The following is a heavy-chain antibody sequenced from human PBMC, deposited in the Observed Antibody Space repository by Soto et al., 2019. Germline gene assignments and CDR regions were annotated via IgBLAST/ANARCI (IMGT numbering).Heavy chain of an antibody. CDR1: GGTFSSYA. V-gene: IGHV1-69*05. CDR2: IIPIFGTA. J-gene: IGHJ3*02. CDR3: ARDPRLHAFDI. Sequence: HVQLVQSGAVVKKPGSSVNVSCKAAGGTFSSYAISWVRQAPGQGLEWMGGIIPIFGTANYAQKFQGRVTSTSDDSTRTAYMELSSLRSEDTAVYYCARDPRLHAFDIWGPGTMVTVSS.